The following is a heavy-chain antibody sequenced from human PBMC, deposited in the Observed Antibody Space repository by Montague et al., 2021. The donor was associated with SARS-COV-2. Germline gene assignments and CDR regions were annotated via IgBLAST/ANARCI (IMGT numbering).Heavy chain of an antibody. CDR1: GGSFSGYH. CDR3: ARVAGGYYHDSSAYFDY. J-gene: IGHJ4*02. CDR2: INQSGST. D-gene: IGHD3-22*01. V-gene: IGHV4-34*01. Sequence: SETLSLTCAVYGGSFSGYHWSWIRQPPGKGLEWIGEINQSGSTNXXPSLKSRVTLSVDTSKKQFSLKLSSLTAADTAVYYCARVAGGYYHDSSAYFDYWGQGSLVTVSS.